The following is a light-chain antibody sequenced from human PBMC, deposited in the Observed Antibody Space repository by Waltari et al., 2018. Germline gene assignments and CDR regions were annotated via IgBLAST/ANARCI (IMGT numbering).Light chain of an antibody. CDR2: GAS. CDR3: QQYNNWPRT. V-gene: IGKV3-15*01. Sequence: EIVMTQSPGTLSVSPGERATLSCRASQSVSSNLGWYQQKPGQAPRLLIYGASTRATGIPVRFSGSGSGTEFTLTISSLQSEDFAVYYCQQYNNWPRTFGQGTKVEVK. J-gene: IGKJ1*01. CDR1: QSVSSN.